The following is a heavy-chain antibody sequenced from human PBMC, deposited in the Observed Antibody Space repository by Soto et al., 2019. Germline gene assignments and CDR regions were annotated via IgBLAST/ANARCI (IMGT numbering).Heavy chain of an antibody. D-gene: IGHD3-16*01. CDR2: IIPIFGTT. J-gene: IGHJ4*02. Sequence: QVQLVQSGAEVKKPGSSVKVSCKASGGSFSSYTVTWVRQAPGQGLEWMGGIIPIFGTTNYAQKFQGRVTITADDSTSPAYMELSSLRFEDTAVYYCVSSKRRGRPDYWGQGTLVTVSS. CDR1: GGSFSSYT. V-gene: IGHV1-69*12. CDR3: VSSKRRGRPDY.